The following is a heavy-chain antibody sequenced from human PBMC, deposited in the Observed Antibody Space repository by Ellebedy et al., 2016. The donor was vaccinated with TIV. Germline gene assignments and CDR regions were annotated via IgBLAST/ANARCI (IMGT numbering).Heavy chain of an antibody. Sequence: GESLKISCKGSGYSFTSYWISWVRQMPGKGLEWMGRIDPSDSYTNYSPSFQGHVTISADKSISTAYLQWSSLKASDTAMYYCARQTTVVPSFDYWGQGTLVTVSS. D-gene: IGHD4-23*01. CDR2: IDPSDSYT. CDR1: GYSFTSYW. CDR3: ARQTTVVPSFDY. V-gene: IGHV5-10-1*01. J-gene: IGHJ4*02.